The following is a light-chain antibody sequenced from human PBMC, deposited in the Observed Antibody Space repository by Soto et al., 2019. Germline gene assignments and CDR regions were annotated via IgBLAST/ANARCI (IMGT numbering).Light chain of an antibody. Sequence: QSALTQPASVSGSPGQSITISCTGTISDIGDYNFVSWYQQHPGKAPKIIIYEVTDRPSGVSNRFSGSKSGNTASLTISGLQAEDEADYHCSSYSRSTTYVFGTGTKLTVL. J-gene: IGLJ1*01. CDR2: EVT. V-gene: IGLV2-14*01. CDR3: SSYSRSTTYV. CDR1: ISDIGDYNF.